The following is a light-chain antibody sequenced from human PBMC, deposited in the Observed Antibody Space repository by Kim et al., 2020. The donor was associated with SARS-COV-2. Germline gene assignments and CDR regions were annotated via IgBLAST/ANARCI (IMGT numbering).Light chain of an antibody. CDR3: QTWGTGI. Sequence: GASVKLTWTLSSGHSSYAIAWHQQQPEKGPRYLMKLNSDGSHTKGDGIPDRFSGSSSGAERYLTISSLQSEDEADYYCQTWGTGIFGGGTQLTVL. CDR1: SGHSSYA. CDR2: LNSDGSH. V-gene: IGLV4-69*01. J-gene: IGLJ2*01.